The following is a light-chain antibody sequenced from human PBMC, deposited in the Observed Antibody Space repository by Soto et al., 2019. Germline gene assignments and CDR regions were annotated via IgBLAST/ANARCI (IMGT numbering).Light chain of an antibody. J-gene: IGKJ5*01. V-gene: IGKV1-9*01. CDR2: AAS. CDR1: QGISSY. Sequence: EIQSTQSPSFLSASVGDRVTITCRASQGISSYLAWYQQKPGKAPKLLIYAASTLQSGVPSRFSGSGSGTEGTITISSLKQEDCSTYDGQQLNSYTITFGQGTRLEIK. CDR3: QQLNSYTIT.